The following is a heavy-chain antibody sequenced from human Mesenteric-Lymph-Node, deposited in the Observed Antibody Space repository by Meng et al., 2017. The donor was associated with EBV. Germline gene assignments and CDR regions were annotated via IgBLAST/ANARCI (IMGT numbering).Heavy chain of an antibody. CDR2: NYYSGDT. D-gene: IGHD2-2*01. V-gene: IGHV4-30-4*01. J-gene: IGHJ4*02. Sequence: QAALQESRPRLVKPSPTLSLTCTCSGGYISSGGYYLSWIRQPPGKGLEWIGYNYYSGDTYYNPSLKSRVSMSMDTSKNQFSLKLSSVTAADTAVYYCAREIYCTSASCPFDYWGQGTLVTVSS. CDR1: GGYISSGGYY. CDR3: AREIYCTSASCPFDY.